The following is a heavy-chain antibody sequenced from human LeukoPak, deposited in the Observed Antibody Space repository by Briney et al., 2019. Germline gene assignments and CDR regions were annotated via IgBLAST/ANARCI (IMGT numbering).Heavy chain of an antibody. CDR1: GFTFRDYT. J-gene: IGHJ4*02. CDR2: IRSEAYSGTT. CDR3: TDSSGYLLPDY. D-gene: IGHD3-22*01. V-gene: IGHV3-49*03. Sequence: PGRSLRLSCSASGFTFRDYTVSWFRQAPGKGLEWVGLIRSEAYSGTTEYATSVKDRLTISRDDSNSIAYLHMNSLKTEDTAVYYCTDSSGYLLPDYWGQGTLVTVSS.